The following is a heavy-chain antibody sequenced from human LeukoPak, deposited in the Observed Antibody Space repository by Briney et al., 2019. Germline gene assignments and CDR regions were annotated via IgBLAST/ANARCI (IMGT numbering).Heavy chain of an antibody. CDR3: VRSGRGTYYYFDY. J-gene: IGHJ4*02. Sequence: SVKVSCKASGGTFTHFVISWLRQAPGQGLEWMGGIAPISGTPVYAQKFQDRVNITADTSTSAAYMELRSLRSDDTAVYYCVRSGRGTYYYFDYWGQGTLVTVSS. CDR1: GGTFTHFV. D-gene: IGHD1-26*01. CDR2: IAPISGTP. V-gene: IGHV1-69*06.